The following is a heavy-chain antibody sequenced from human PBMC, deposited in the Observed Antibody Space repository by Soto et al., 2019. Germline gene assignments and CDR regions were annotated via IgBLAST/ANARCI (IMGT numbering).Heavy chain of an antibody. D-gene: IGHD3-10*01. CDR3: VLSGSGSYYCPPYYYYGMDV. J-gene: IGHJ6*02. CDR2: IDPSDSYT. Sequence: GESLKISCKGSGYSFTSYWISWVRQMPGKGLEWMGRIDPSDSYTNYSPSFQGHVTISADKSISTAHLQWSSLKASDTAMYYCVLSGSGSYYCPPYYYYGMDVLYQGTTDTVSS. V-gene: IGHV5-10-1*01. CDR1: GYSFTSYW.